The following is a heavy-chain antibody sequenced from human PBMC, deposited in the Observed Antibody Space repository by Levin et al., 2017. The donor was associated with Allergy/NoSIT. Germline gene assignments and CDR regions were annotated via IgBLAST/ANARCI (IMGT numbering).Heavy chain of an antibody. Sequence: GGSLRLSCAASGFKFDDFSIHWVRQPPGKGLEWVSLIGGDGSRTFYDDSVKGRFTISRDNSENSGYLQMNSLTTEDTALYSCAKEKKGSKWSVFDYWGQGALVTVSA. J-gene: IGHJ4*02. D-gene: IGHD2-15*01. V-gene: IGHV3-43*01. CDR1: GFKFDDFS. CDR3: AKEKKGSKWSVFDY. CDR2: IGGDGSRT.